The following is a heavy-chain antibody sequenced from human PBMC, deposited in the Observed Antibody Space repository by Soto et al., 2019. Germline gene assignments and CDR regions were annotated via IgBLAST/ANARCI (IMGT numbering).Heavy chain of an antibody. Sequence: VQLVESGGGVVQPGRSLRLSCAASGFTFSDYAMHWVRQAPGKGLEWVAVVSHDGRNTHYADSVKGRFTISRDSSEKTVSLETTSLRAEDTAVYYCAKVGRQWLVTSAFNYWGQGDLVTVSS. CDR1: GFTFSDYA. CDR3: AKVGRQWLVTSAFNY. J-gene: IGHJ4*02. D-gene: IGHD6-19*01. V-gene: IGHV3-30*18. CDR2: VSHDGRNT.